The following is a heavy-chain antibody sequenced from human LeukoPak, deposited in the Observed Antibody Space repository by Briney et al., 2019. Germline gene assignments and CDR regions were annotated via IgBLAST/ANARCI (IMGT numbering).Heavy chain of an antibody. CDR3: ATLSTVSKHFDC. D-gene: IGHD4-11*01. CDR2: INPNSGGT. Sequence: ASVKVSCKASGYTFTGYYMHWVRQAPGQGLEWMGWINPNSGGTNYAQKFQGWVTMTRDTSISTAYMELSRLRSDDAAVYYCATLSTVSKHFDCWGQGTLVTVSS. CDR1: GYTFTGYY. J-gene: IGHJ4*02. V-gene: IGHV1-2*04.